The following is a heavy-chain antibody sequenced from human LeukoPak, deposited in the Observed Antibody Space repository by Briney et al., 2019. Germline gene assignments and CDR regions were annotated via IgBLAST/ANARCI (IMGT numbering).Heavy chain of an antibody. D-gene: IGHD3-16*01. Sequence: SQTLSLTCTVSGGSINSGSYYWSWIRQPAGKGLEWIGRIYTSGSTNYNPSLESRLTISAYTSKNQFSLKVRSVTAADTAVYYCARDWGFQWLDPWGQGTLVTVSS. V-gene: IGHV4-61*02. CDR3: ARDWGFQWLDP. CDR1: GGSINSGSYY. CDR2: IYTSGST. J-gene: IGHJ5*02.